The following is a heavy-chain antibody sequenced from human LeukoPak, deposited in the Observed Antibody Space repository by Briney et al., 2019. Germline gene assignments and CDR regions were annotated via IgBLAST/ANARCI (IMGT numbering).Heavy chain of an antibody. CDR3: ARGHGWRDH. V-gene: IGHV5-10-1*01. D-gene: IGHD6-19*01. CDR2: IDPSDYNT. CDR1: GYSFTNNW. J-gene: IGHJ5*02. Sequence: GESPKISCKGSGYSFTNNWISWVRQMPGKGLEWMGRIDPSDYNTNYSPSFQGHVTISADKSISTAYLQWSSLKASDTAVYYCARGHGWRDHWGQGTLVTVSS.